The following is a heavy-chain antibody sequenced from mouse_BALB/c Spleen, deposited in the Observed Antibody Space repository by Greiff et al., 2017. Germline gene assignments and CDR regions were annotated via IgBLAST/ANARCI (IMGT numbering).Heavy chain of an antibody. V-gene: IGHV3-2*02. Sequence: EVQLQQSGPGLVKPSQSLSLTCTVTGYSITSDYAWNWIRQFPGNKLEWMGYISYSGSTSYNPSLKSRISITRDTSKNQFFLQLNSVTTEDTATYYCARGGSTLDYWGQGTTLTVSS. CDR2: ISYSGST. CDR3: ARGGSTLDY. J-gene: IGHJ2*01. D-gene: IGHD1-1*01. CDR1: GYSITSDYA.